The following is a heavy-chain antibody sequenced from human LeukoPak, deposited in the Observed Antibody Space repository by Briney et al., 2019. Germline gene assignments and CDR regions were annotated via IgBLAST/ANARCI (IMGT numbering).Heavy chain of an antibody. Sequence: ASVKVSCKASGYTFTSYDINWVRQAPGQGLEWMGWINPNRGGTNYAQKFQGRVTMTRDTSISTAYMELSRLRSDDTAVYYCARDFGATLIYDSSGYSDYWGQGTLVTVSS. D-gene: IGHD3-22*01. CDR2: INPNRGGT. CDR3: ARDFGATLIYDSSGYSDY. J-gene: IGHJ4*02. CDR1: GYTFTSYD. V-gene: IGHV1-2*02.